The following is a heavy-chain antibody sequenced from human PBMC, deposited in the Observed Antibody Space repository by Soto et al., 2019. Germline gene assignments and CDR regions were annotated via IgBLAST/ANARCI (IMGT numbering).Heavy chain of an antibody. CDR3: ARDFYPLAYYFDY. Sequence: GASVKVSCKASGYTFTAYYLHWVRQAPGQGLEWMGWINPNSATTKYVGKFQGRVTMTRDTSISTAYMELRSLRSDDTAVYYCARDFYPLAYYFDYWGQGTLVTVYS. CDR1: GYTFTAYY. CDR2: INPNSATT. J-gene: IGHJ4*02. V-gene: IGHV1-2*02.